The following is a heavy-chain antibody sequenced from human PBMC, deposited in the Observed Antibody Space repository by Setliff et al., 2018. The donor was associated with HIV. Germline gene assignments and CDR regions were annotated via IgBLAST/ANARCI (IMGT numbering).Heavy chain of an antibody. V-gene: IGHV4-59*01. CDR2: IHYSGST. J-gene: IGHJ2*01. CDR3: ARDKGGQYYDSSDYWDWYLDL. D-gene: IGHD3-22*01. Sequence: SETLSLTCTVSGGSISNYYWNWIRQPPGKRLEWVGYIHYSGSTNYNPSPKSRVTISVDTSKNQFSLKLSSVTAADTAVYYCARDKGGQYYDSSDYWDWYLDLWGRGTLVTVSS. CDR1: GGSISNYY.